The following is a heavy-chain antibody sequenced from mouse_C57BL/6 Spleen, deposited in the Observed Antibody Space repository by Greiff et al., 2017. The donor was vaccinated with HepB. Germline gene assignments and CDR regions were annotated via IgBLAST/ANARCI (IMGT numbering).Heavy chain of an antibody. D-gene: IGHD1-1*01. V-gene: IGHV1-15*01. Sequence: QVQLQQSGAELVRPGASVTLSCKASGYTFTDYEMHWVKQTPVHGLEWIGAIDPETGGTAYNQKFKGKAILTADKSSSTAYMELRSLTSEDSAVYYCTRRDITTVVAGYFDYWGQGTTLTVSS. CDR3: TRRDITTVVAGYFDY. CDR1: GYTFTDYE. J-gene: IGHJ2*01. CDR2: IDPETGGT.